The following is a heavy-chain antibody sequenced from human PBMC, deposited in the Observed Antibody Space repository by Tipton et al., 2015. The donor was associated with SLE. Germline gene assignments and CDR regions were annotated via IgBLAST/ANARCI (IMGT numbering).Heavy chain of an antibody. Sequence: TLSLTCTVSGGSISSSSSYWGWIRQPPGRGLEWIGHVYPIGDTNYNPSLKSRVTISMDTPKNEFSLKLTSVTAADTAIYYCARVGASISAFDLWGQGTMVTVSS. CDR2: VYPIGDT. D-gene: IGHD2/OR15-2a*01. CDR1: GGSISSSSSY. CDR3: ARVGASISAFDL. J-gene: IGHJ3*01. V-gene: IGHV4-61*09.